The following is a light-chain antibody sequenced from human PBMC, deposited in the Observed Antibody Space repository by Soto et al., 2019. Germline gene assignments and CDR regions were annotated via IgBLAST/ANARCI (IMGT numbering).Light chain of an antibody. CDR1: SSDVATYNY. J-gene: IGLJ7*01. Sequence: QSVLTQPASLSGSPGQSITISCTGSSSDVATYNYVSWYQQHPGKAPKLIIYEVRNRPSGVSDRFSDSKSDNTASLTISGLQADDEAEYHCSSYTDSGSFVVFGGGTQLTVL. V-gene: IGLV2-14*01. CDR2: EVR. CDR3: SSYTDSGSFVV.